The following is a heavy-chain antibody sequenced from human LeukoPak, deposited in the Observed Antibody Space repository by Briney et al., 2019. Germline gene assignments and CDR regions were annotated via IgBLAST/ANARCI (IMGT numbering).Heavy chain of an antibody. CDR3: VRDKGSLFDY. D-gene: IGHD2-15*01. V-gene: IGHV3-74*01. CDR2: ISGDGSIT. J-gene: IGHJ4*02. CDR1: GFTFSSHW. Sequence: PGGSLRLSCAASGFTFSSHWMQWVRQAPGKGLVYVSRISGDGSITSYADSVKGRFTISRDNAKNTLYLQMNSLRAEDTAVYYCVRDKGSLFDYWGQGTLVTVSS.